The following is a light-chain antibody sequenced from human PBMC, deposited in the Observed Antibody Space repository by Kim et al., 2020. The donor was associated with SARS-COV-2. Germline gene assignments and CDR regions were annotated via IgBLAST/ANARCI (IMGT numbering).Light chain of an antibody. CDR1: NIGSKS. CDR3: QVWDGSRGV. V-gene: IGLV3-21*04. J-gene: IGLJ3*02. Sequence: SYELTQPPSVSVAPGKTARITCWGSNIGSKSVHWYQQKPGQAPVLVIYYDTDRPSGIPERFSGSNSGNTATLTISRVEAGDEADYYCQVWDGSRGVFGGG. CDR2: YDT.